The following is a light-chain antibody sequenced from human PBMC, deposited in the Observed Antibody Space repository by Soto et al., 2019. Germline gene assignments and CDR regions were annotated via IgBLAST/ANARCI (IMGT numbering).Light chain of an antibody. Sequence: EIVLTQSPGTLSLSPGERATLSCRASQSVSSSYLAWYQQKPGQAPRLLIHGASSRATGIPDRFSGSGSGTDFTLTISRLEPEDFAVYYCQQYGSSGTFGQGTKVDNK. CDR1: QSVSSSY. CDR3: QQYGSSGT. CDR2: GAS. V-gene: IGKV3-20*01. J-gene: IGKJ1*01.